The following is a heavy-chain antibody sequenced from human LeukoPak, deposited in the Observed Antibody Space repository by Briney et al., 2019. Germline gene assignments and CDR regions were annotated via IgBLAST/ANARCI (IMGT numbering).Heavy chain of an antibody. CDR1: GXTFSSYA. Sequence: PGGSLRLSWSASGXTFSSYAMHWVRQAPGKGLEYVSAISSNGGSTYYADSVKGRFTISRDNSKNTLYLQMSSLRAEDTAVYYCVKDGTFGGVYFDYWGQGTLVTVSS. V-gene: IGHV3-64D*06. CDR3: VKDGTFGGVYFDY. CDR2: ISSNGGST. J-gene: IGHJ4*02. D-gene: IGHD3-16*01.